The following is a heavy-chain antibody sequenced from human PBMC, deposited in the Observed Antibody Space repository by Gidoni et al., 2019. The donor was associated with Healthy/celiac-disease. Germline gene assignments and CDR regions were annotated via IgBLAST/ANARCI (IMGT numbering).Heavy chain of an antibody. V-gene: IGHV4-34*01. CDR2: INHSGST. J-gene: IGHJ6*02. CDR1: GGSFSGYY. CDR3: ARVYYYYYGMDV. Sequence: QVQLQQWGAGLFQPSGTLSLTCAVYGGSFSGYYWSWIRQPPGKGLEWIGEINHSGSTNYNPSLKSRVTISVDTSKNQFSLKLSSVTAADTAVYYCARVYYYYYGMDVWGQGTTVTVSS.